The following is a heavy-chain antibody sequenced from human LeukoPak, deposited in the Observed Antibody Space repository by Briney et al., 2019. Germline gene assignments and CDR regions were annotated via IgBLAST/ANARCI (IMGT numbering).Heavy chain of an antibody. V-gene: IGHV3-11*01. CDR3: AKDARGYRRPLEY. Sequence: GGSLRLSCAASGFTFSDYYMSWIRQAPGKGLEWVSYISSGGSTIYYANSVKGRFTVSRDNAKNSLYLQMNSLRAEDTAVYYCAKDARGYRRPLEYWGQGTLVTVSS. J-gene: IGHJ4*02. CDR2: ISSGGSTI. CDR1: GFTFSDYY. D-gene: IGHD5-18*01.